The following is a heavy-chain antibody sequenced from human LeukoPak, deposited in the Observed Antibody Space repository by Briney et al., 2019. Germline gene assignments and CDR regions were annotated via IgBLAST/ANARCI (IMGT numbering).Heavy chain of an antibody. CDR2: ISNDGSNK. CDR3: ARDLGLGRGWYGGDY. CDR1: GFTFSSYG. D-gene: IGHD6-19*01. Sequence: PGGSLRLSCAASGFTFSSYGMHWVRQAPGKGLEWVAVISNDGSNKYYADSVKGRFTLSRENSKYTVYLQMNSLRAEDTAVYYCARDLGLGRGWYGGDYWGQGTLVTVSS. V-gene: IGHV3-30*03. J-gene: IGHJ4*02.